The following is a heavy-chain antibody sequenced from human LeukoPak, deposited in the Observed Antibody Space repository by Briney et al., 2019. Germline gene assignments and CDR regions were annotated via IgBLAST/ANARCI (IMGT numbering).Heavy chain of an antibody. J-gene: IGHJ3*02. CDR3: AREKSGVYGDAFDI. Sequence: GGSLRLSCAASGFSIRSNEVNWVRRAPGKALEWLSYMNSGGSIFYAEAVKGRFTISRDNAKNSLYLQMNSLRAEDTAAYYCAREKSGVYGDAFDIWGQGTMVTVSS. CDR2: MNSGGSI. V-gene: IGHV3-48*03. CDR1: GFSIRSNE. D-gene: IGHD6-13*01.